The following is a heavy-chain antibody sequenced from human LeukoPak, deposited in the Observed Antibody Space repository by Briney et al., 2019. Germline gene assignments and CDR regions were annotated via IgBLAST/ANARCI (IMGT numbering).Heavy chain of an antibody. D-gene: IGHD2-2*01. CDR2: IDPSDSYT. CDR1: GYSFTSYW. Sequence: GESLRISCKGSGYSFTSYWISWVRQMPGKGLERMGRIDPSDSYTNYSPSFQGHVTISADKSISTAYLQWSSLKASDTAMYYCARLLVVPAAMRQNYYYGMDVWGQGTTVTVSS. J-gene: IGHJ6*02. CDR3: ARLLVVPAAMRQNYYYGMDV. V-gene: IGHV5-10-1*01.